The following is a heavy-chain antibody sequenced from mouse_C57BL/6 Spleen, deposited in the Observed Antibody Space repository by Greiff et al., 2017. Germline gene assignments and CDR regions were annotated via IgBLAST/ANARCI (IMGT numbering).Heavy chain of an antibody. J-gene: IGHJ3*01. CDR3: AREDYDPTFAY. D-gene: IGHD2-4*01. Sequence: QVQLQQPGAELVKPGASVKLSCKASGYTFTSYWMHWVKQRPGQGLEWIGMIHPNSGSTNYNEKFKSKATLTVDKSSSTAYMQLSSLTSEDSAVYYYAREDYDPTFAYWGQGTLVTVSA. CDR1: GYTFTSYW. V-gene: IGHV1-64*01. CDR2: IHPNSGST.